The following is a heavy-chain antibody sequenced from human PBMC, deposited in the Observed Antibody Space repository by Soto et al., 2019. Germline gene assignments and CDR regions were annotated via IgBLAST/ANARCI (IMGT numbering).Heavy chain of an antibody. V-gene: IGHV1-24*01. CDR2: FDPEDGET. J-gene: IGHJ3*02. CDR1: GYTLTELS. Sequence: ASGKVSCKVSGYTLTELSMHWVRQAPGKGLEWMGGFDPEDGETIYAQKFQGRVTMTEDTSTDTAYMELSSLRSEDTAVYYCATADIVVVPVGNAFDIWGQGTMVT. CDR3: ATADIVVVPVGNAFDI. D-gene: IGHD2-15*01.